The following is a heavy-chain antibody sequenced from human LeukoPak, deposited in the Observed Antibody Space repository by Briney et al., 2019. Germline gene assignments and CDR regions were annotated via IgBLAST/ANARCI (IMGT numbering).Heavy chain of an antibody. CDR3: VRDYRATYSFDS. D-gene: IGHD3-16*02. CDR2: ITDNGDRT. CDR1: GFTFSKEV. Sequence: GGSLRLSCAASGFTFSKEVMHWVRQAPGKVLEYVSTITDNGDRTYHADSVKGRFTISRDNSKDTLYLQMGSLRAEDTAVYYCVRDYRATYSFDSWGQGTLVTVSS. J-gene: IGHJ4*02. V-gene: IGHV3-64*02.